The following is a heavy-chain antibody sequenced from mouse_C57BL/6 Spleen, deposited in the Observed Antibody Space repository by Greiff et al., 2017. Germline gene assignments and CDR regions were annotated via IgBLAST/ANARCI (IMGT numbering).Heavy chain of an antibody. V-gene: IGHV1-80*01. CDR3: ARSGYYGSSYAMDY. Sequence: VQGVESGAELVKPGASVKISCKASGYAFSSYWMNWVKQRPGKGLEWIGQIYPGDGDTNYNGKFKGKATLTADKSSSTDYMQLSSLTSEDSAVYVCARSGYYGSSYAMDYWGQGTSVTVSS. CDR1: GYAFSSYW. CDR2: IYPGDGDT. D-gene: IGHD1-1*01. J-gene: IGHJ4*01.